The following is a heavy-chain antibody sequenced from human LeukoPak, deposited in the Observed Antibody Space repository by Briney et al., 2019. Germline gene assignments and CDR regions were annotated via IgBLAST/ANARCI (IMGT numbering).Heavy chain of an antibody. J-gene: IGHJ4*02. Sequence: GGSLRLSCAASGFTFGSYGMHWVRQAPGKGLEWVTFIRSDGSNKYYADSVKGRFTISRDNSKNTLYLQMNSLRAEDTAVYYCAKADEYSSSWPHWGQGTLVTVSS. CDR1: GFTFGSYG. CDR2: IRSDGSNK. CDR3: AKADEYSSSWPH. V-gene: IGHV3-30*02. D-gene: IGHD6-13*01.